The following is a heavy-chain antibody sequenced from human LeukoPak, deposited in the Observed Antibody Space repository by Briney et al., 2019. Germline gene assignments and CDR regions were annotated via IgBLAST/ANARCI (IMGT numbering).Heavy chain of an antibody. CDR1: GFTFTSYY. J-gene: IGHJ4*02. CDR2: INPSGGST. Sequence: ASVKDSCKASGFTFTSYYMHWVRQAPGQGLEWMGIINPSGGSTSYAQKFQGRVTMARDMSTSTVYMELSSLRSEDTAVYYCASRSIAARGGLDYWGQGTLVTVSS. D-gene: IGHD6-6*01. V-gene: IGHV1-46*01. CDR3: ASRSIAARGGLDY.